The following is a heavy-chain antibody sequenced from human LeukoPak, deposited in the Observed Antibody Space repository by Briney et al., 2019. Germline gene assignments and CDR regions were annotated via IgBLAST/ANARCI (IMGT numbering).Heavy chain of an antibody. Sequence: SETLSLTCTVSGGSIRTYYWSWIWQPAGKALEWIGRIHTSGSTDYNPSLESRVSMSVDTSKNQFSLKLRSVTAADTAVYYCAREGSMTARPFVSIDYWGQGTLVTVSS. V-gene: IGHV4-4*07. CDR1: GGSIRTYY. CDR2: IHTSGST. D-gene: IGHD6-6*01. J-gene: IGHJ4*02. CDR3: AREGSMTARPFVSIDY.